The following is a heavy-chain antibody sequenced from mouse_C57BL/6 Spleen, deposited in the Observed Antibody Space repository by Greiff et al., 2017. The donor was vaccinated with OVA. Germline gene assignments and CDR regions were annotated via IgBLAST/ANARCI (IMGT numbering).Heavy chain of an antibody. V-gene: IGHV1-64*01. J-gene: IGHJ1*03. CDR3: ARGATVVATPYWYFDV. Sequence: VQLQQPGAELVKPGASVKLSCKASGYTFTSYWMHWVKQRPGQGLEWIGMIHPNSGSTNYNEKFKSKATLTVDKSSSTAYMQLSSLTSEDSAVYYCARGATVVATPYWYFDVWGTGTTVTVSS. CDR2: IHPNSGST. D-gene: IGHD1-1*01. CDR1: GYTFTSYW.